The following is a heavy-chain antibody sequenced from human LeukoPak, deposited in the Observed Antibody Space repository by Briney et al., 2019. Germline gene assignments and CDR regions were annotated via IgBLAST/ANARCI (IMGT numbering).Heavy chain of an antibody. J-gene: IGHJ4*02. Sequence: SETLSLTCAVYGGSFSGYYWSWIRQPPGKGLEWIGEINHSGSTNYNPSLKSRVTISVDTSKNQFSLKLNSVTAADTAVYYCARDSLYYYDSSGPSRAFDYWGQGTLVTVSS. D-gene: IGHD3-22*01. CDR1: GGSFSGYY. CDR2: INHSGST. V-gene: IGHV4-34*01. CDR3: ARDSLYYYDSSGPSRAFDY.